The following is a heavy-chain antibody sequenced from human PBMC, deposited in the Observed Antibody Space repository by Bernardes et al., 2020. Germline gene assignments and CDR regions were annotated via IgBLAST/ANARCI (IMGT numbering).Heavy chain of an antibody. D-gene: IGHD2-15*01. J-gene: IGHJ4*02. Sequence: GGSLRLSCAASGFTFSSYAMSWVRQAPGKGLEWVSAISGSGGSTYYADSVKGRFTISRDNSKNTLYLQMNSLRAEDTAVYYCANGRYCSGGSCYSGYFDYWGQGTLVTVSS. CDR1: GFTFSSYA. CDR2: ISGSGGST. V-gene: IGHV3-23*01. CDR3: ANGRYCSGGSCYSGYFDY.